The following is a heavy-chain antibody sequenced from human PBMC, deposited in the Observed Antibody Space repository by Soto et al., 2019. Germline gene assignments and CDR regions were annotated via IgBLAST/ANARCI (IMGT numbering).Heavy chain of an antibody. D-gene: IGHD3-10*01. J-gene: IGHJ3*02. CDR2: ISSSSSYI. V-gene: IGHV3-21*01. CDR3: ARVDYYGSGTPDAFDI. Sequence: GGSLRLSCAASGFTFSSYSMNWVRQAPGKGLEWVSSISSSSSYIYYADSVKGRFTISRDNAKNSLYLQMNSLRAEDTAVYYCARVDYYGSGTPDAFDIWGQGTMVTVSS. CDR1: GFTFSSYS.